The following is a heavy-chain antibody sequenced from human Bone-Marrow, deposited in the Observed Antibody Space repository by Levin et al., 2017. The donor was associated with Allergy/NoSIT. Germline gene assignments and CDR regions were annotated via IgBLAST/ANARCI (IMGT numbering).Heavy chain of an antibody. CDR3: AKDQRRGYCTDGTCYLAMDV. J-gene: IGHJ6*02. D-gene: IGHD2-8*01. CDR2: SSHDGTSN. Sequence: GGSLRLSCVASGLTLSSYGMHWVRQAPGKGLEWVAVSSHDGTSNHSADAVKGRFTISRDNSKKTLYLEMHSLRHEDTAIYYCAKDQRRGYCTDGTCYLAMDVWGQGITVTVSS. V-gene: IGHV3-30*18. CDR1: GLTLSSYG.